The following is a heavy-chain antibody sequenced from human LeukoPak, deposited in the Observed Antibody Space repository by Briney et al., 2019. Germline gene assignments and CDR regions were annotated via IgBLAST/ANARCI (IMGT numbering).Heavy chain of an antibody. D-gene: IGHD5-24*01. Sequence: GASVKVSCKASGGTFSSYAISWVRQAPGQGLEWMGGIIPIFGTANYAQKFQGRVTITTDKSTSTAYMELSSLRSEDTAVYYCASLRDGYNFPDYWGQGTLVTVSS. J-gene: IGHJ4*02. V-gene: IGHV1-69*05. CDR2: IIPIFGTA. CDR1: GGTFSSYA. CDR3: ASLRDGYNFPDY.